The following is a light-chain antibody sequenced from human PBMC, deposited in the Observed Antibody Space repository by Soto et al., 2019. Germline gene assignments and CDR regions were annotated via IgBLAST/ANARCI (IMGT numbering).Light chain of an antibody. CDR1: EDIIQY. J-gene: IGKJ1*01. Sequence: DIQMTQSPSSLSASLGDRVTITCRASEDIIQYLNWYQQKPGKVPRLLVYGASRLETGVPSRFSASGFGTEFTLTIRGLQSEDFATYYCQHSYTAPWTFGQGTKVDIK. CDR2: GAS. CDR3: QHSYTAPWT. V-gene: IGKV1-39*01.